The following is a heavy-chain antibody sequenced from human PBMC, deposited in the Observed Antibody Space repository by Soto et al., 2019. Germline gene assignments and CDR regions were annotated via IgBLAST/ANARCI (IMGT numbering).Heavy chain of an antibody. J-gene: IGHJ4*02. CDR2: IYWDDDK. V-gene: IGHV2-5*02. CDR1: GFSLSTSGVS. D-gene: IGHD4-17*01. CDR3: AHRTGYGALFDY. Sequence: QITLKESGPTLVKPTQTLTLTCTFSGFSLSTSGVSVGWVRQPPGRALEWLALIYWDDDKHYSPSLKSRLTITKDTSKNQVLLTLTNMDPVDTATYYGAHRTGYGALFDYWGQGTLVTVSS.